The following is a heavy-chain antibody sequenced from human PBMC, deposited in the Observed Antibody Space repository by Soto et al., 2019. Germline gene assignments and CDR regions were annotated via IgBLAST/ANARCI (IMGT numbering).Heavy chain of an antibody. V-gene: IGHV3-23*01. CDR2: ISISGGTT. CDR3: AKRLSPSGSPWDY. CDR1: GFTFSSYA. Sequence: PGGSLRLSCAASGFTFSSYAMTWVRQAPGKGLEWVSSISISGGTTYYTDSVRGRFTISRDDSKNTLYLQTNSLSAEDTAVYYCAKRLSPSGSPWDYWGQGTLVTVSS. J-gene: IGHJ4*02. D-gene: IGHD2-15*01.